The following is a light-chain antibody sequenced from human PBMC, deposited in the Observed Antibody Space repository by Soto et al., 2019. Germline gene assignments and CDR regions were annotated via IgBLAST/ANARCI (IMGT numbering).Light chain of an antibody. J-gene: IGLJ2*01. CDR3: ATWDGSLPGEV. V-gene: IGLV1-44*01. CDR1: SSNIGSST. Sequence: QAVLTQPPSASGTPGQRVTISCSGSSSNIGSSTVNWYQQLPGTAPKLLIYDNNKRPSGIPDRFSGSKSGTSGTLDITGLQTGDEADYYCATWDGSLPGEVFGGGTKLTVL. CDR2: DNN.